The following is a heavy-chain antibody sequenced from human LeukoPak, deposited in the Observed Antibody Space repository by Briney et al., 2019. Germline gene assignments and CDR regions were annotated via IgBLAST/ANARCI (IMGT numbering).Heavy chain of an antibody. V-gene: IGHV1-46*01. CDR1: GYTFTSYY. CDR3: ARSGRPFLVSPKDPLNYMDV. J-gene: IGHJ6*03. D-gene: IGHD3-9*01. CDR2: INPSGGST. Sequence: ASVKVSCKASGYTFTSYYMHWVRQAPGQGLEWMGIINPSGGSTSYAQKFQGRVTMTRDTSTSTVYMELSSLRSEDTAVYYCARSGRPFLVSPKDPLNYMDVWGKGTTVTVSS.